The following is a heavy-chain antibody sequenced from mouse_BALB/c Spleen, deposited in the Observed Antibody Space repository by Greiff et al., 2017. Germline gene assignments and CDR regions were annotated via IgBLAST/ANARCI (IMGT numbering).Heavy chain of an antibody. CDR3: ADCDSNYEFDY. CDR1: GYSITSYYA. D-gene: IGHD2-5*01. CDR2: LNNSGTT. V-gene: IGHV3-2*02. Sequence: EVQLQQPGPGLVKPSQSLSLTCNATGYSITSYYAWTSILQFPGNILEWMGYLNNSGTTSYNQSLNSRISITRDTSKNQFFLQLSSVTTEDTATYYCADCDSNYEFDYWGQGTTLTVAA. J-gene: IGHJ2*01.